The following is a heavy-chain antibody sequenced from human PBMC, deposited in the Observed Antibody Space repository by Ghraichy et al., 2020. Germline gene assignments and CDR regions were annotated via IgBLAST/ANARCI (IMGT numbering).Heavy chain of an antibody. D-gene: IGHD2-15*01. CDR3: AKATYYLLLLFAFDI. CDR1: GFTFSDYA. J-gene: IGHJ3*02. Sequence: GGSLRLSCAASGFTFSDYAMSWVRQAPGKGLEWVSAISGSGDSTYYADSVKGRFTISRDNSKNTLSLQMNSLRADDTAVYFCAKATYYLLLLFAFDIWGQGTMVTVSS. CDR2: ISGSGDST. V-gene: IGHV3-23*01.